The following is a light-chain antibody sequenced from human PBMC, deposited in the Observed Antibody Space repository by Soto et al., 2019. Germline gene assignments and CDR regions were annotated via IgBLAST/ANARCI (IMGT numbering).Light chain of an antibody. CDR2: GAS. V-gene: IGKV3-20*01. CDR3: QQHGPSPYT. CDR1: LSLRCSY. Sequence: EVVLTQSPKTLSLSPGERATLSCWASLSLRCSYLAWYQRKPGQAPRLLMFGASRRATGIPDRFNGSGSGTDFILAISRQEPEYVAVYYCQQHGPSPYTFGPGTVLEIK. J-gene: IGKJ2*01.